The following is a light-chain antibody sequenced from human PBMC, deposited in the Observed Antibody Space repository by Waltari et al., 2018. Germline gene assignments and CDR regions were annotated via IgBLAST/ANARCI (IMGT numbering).Light chain of an antibody. J-gene: IGLJ1*01. CDR3: FSYAGSNTYV. CDR2: EVN. Sequence: QSALTQPPSASGAPGQSVPISCSVPRSDVGDYKYVSWYQYYLGRAPKLILYEVNKRPSGFPDRFYGSRSGSTAFLTVSGLQADDEAVYFCFSYAGSNTYVFGSGTTVTVL. V-gene: IGLV2-8*01. CDR1: RSDVGDYKY.